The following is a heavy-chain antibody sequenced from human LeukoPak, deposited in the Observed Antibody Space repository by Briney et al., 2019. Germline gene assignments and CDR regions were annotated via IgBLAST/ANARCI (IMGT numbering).Heavy chain of an antibody. Sequence: TSETLSLTCTVSGGSISSYYWSWIRQPPGKGREWIGYIYYSGSTNYNPSLKSRVTMSANTSKNQFSLKLSSVTAADTAVYYCGRTEYYFDYWGQGTLVTVSS. V-gene: IGHV4-59*01. J-gene: IGHJ4*02. D-gene: IGHD3-10*01. CDR2: IYYSGST. CDR3: GRTEYYFDY. CDR1: GGSISSYY.